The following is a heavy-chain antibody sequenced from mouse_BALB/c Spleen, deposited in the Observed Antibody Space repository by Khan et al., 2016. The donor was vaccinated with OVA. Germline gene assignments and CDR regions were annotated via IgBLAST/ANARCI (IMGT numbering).Heavy chain of an antibody. V-gene: IGHV1-77*01. Sequence: QVQLQQSGAELARPGASVKLSCKASGYTFTDYYINWVKQRTGQGLEWIGEIYPGSGNTYYNEKFKDKATLTADKSSSPAFMQLNSLTSESSSVYFCARSGIGSFSYWGQWTLVTVSS. J-gene: IGHJ3*01. CDR3: ARSGIGSFSY. D-gene: IGHD2-2*01. CDR1: GYTFTDYY. CDR2: IYPGSGNT.